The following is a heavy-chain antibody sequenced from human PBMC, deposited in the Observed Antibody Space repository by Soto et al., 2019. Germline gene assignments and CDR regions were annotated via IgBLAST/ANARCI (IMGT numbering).Heavy chain of an antibody. CDR1: GFTFSSYE. CDR3: ARALFGSYYYYSHLDV. CDR2: ISHSGSTT. Sequence: EVQLVESGGGLVQPGGSLRLSCAASGFTFSSYEMNWVRQAPGKGLEWVSYISHSGSTTSYADSVMGRFTISRDDAKNSLYLQMHSLRAEDKAIYFCARALFGSYYYYSHLDVWGPGTTVTVSS. D-gene: IGHD3-16*01. J-gene: IGHJ6*02. V-gene: IGHV3-48*03.